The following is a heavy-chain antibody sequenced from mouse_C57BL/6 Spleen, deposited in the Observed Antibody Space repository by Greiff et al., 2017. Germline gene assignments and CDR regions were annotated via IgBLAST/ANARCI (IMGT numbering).Heavy chain of an antibody. D-gene: IGHD2-3*01. Sequence: EVQLVESGGGLVKPGGSLKLSCAASGFTFSSSTMSWVRQTPEKRLEWVATISGGGGNTYYPDSVKGGFTISGDNAKNTLYLQRSRLRSEDTALYYCARHDGYYFDYWGQGTTLTVSS. J-gene: IGHJ2*01. CDR2: ISGGGGNT. V-gene: IGHV5-9*01. CDR1: GFTFSSST. CDR3: ARHDGYYFDY.